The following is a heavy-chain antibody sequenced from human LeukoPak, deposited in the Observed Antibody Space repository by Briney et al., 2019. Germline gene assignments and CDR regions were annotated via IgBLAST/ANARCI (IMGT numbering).Heavy chain of an antibody. J-gene: IGHJ4*02. CDR2: IIPILGTA. CDR3: ARAPDFDWSHLYYFDY. CDR1: GGTFSSYA. D-gene: IGHD3-9*01. Sequence: ASVKVSCKASGGTFSSYAISWVRQAPGQGLEWMGGIIPILGTANYAQKFQGRVTITADESTSTAYMELSSLRSEDTAVYYCARAPDFDWSHLYYFDYWGQGTLVTVSS. V-gene: IGHV1-69*01.